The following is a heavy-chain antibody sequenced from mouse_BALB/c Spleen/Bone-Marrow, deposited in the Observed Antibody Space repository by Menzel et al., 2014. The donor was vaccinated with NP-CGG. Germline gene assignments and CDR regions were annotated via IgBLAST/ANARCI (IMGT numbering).Heavy chain of an antibody. CDR3: ARRGLGQAFFDY. D-gene: IGHD4-1*01. Sequence: EVMLVESGVGLVKPGGSLKLSCAASGLVFSSYDMSWVRQTPEKRLEWVATISNTGTYTYYLDSVKGRFTISRDNAGNTLYLQMSSLRSEDTALYYCARRGLGQAFFDYCGQGTILTVPS. CDR2: ISNTGTYT. CDR1: GLVFSSYD. J-gene: IGHJ2*01. V-gene: IGHV5-9*02.